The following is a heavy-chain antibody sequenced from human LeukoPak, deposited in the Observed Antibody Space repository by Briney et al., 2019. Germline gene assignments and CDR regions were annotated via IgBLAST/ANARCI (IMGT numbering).Heavy chain of an antibody. CDR3: ARARWELLSYLDY. Sequence: ASVKVSRKASGGTFSSYAISWVRQAPGQGLEWMGGIIPIFGTANYAQKFQGRVTITADESTSTAYMELSSLRSEDTAVYYCARARWELLSYLDYWGQGTLVTVSS. J-gene: IGHJ4*02. CDR2: IIPIFGTA. D-gene: IGHD1-26*01. CDR1: GGTFSSYA. V-gene: IGHV1-69*13.